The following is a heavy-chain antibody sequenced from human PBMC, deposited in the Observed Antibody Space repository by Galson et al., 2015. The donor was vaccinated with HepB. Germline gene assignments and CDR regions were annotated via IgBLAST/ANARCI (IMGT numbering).Heavy chain of an antibody. D-gene: IGHD3-10*01. CDR3: ARSGSGNYYMDV. V-gene: IGHV3-21*01. J-gene: IGHJ6*03. Sequence: SLRLSCAASGFTFSSYSMNWVRQAPGKGLEWVSSISSSSSYIYYADSVKGRFTISRDNAKNSLYLQMNSLRAEDTAVYYCARSGSGNYYMDVWGKGTTVTVSS. CDR2: ISSSSSYI. CDR1: GFTFSSYS.